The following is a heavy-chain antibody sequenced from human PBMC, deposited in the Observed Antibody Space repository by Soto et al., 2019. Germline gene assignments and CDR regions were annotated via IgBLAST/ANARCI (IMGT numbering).Heavy chain of an antibody. CDR3: ARQWIPASPIPY. V-gene: IGHV1-46*01. J-gene: IGHJ4*02. CDR1: GYPFTSYY. CDR2: INPSGGST. Sequence: GSSVKVSCKASGYPFTSYYMHWVRQAPGQGLEWMGIINPSGGSTSYAQKFQGRVTMTRDTSTSTVYMELSSLRSEDTAVYYCARQWIPASPIPYWCQGTLVTVLS. D-gene: IGHD6-6*01.